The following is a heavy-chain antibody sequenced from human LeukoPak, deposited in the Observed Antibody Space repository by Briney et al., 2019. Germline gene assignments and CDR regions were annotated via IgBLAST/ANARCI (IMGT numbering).Heavy chain of an antibody. V-gene: IGHV3-48*03. CDR1: GFTLSSYE. CDR3: AELGITMIGGV. J-gene: IGHJ6*04. Sequence: GGALRLSCAASGFTLSSYEMNWVRQAPGEGVGWVSYISSSGSTIYYADSVKGRFTISRDNAKNSLYLQMNSLRAEDTAVYYCAELGITMIGGVWGKGTTVTISS. CDR2: ISSSGSTI. D-gene: IGHD3-10*02.